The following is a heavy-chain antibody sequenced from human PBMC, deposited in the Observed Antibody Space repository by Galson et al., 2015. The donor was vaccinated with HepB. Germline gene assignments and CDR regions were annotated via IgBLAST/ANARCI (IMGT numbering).Heavy chain of an antibody. Sequence: SVKVSCKASGYAFTEYYIHWVRQTPGQGLDWMGWIHPNSGGTNYAQNFQGRVTMTRDTSISTAFMELTRLTPDDTAVYYCSAPGTVLPSCSRTSCLDSWGQGTLVTVFS. V-gene: IGHV1-2*02. CDR2: IHPNSGGT. CDR1: GYAFTEYY. J-gene: IGHJ4*02. CDR3: SAPGTVLPSCSRTSCLDS. D-gene: IGHD2-2*01.